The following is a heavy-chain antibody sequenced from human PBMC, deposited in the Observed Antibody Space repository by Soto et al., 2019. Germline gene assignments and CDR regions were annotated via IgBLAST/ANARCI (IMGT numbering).Heavy chain of an antibody. J-gene: IGHJ4*02. V-gene: IGHV3-30-3*01. D-gene: IGHD1-1*01. CDR3: ARDETTVDPCDY. CDR1: GFSFNKSS. CDR2: ISFDGSHK. Sequence: QLVESGGGVVQPGRSLRLSCAASGFSFNKSSMHWVRQVPGKGLEWVAVISFDGSHKYYADSVKGRFTISRDNSKNTLYLQINSLSGEDTAVYYCARDETTVDPCDYWGQGTLVTVAS.